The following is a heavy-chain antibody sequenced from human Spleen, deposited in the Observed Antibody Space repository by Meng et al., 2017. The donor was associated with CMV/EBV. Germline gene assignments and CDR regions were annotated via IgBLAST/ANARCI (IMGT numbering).Heavy chain of an antibody. CDR2: MNPNTGDT. Sequence: ASVKVSCKASGYTFTTFDINWVRQVTGQGLEWMGWMNPNTGDTGFAQKFQGRVTMTRDTSISTAYLELSSLRSDDTAVYYCAKGSYCSSTSCYTGLYYYYYGMDVWGQGTTVTVSS. V-gene: IGHV1-8*01. D-gene: IGHD2-2*02. CDR3: AKGSYCSSTSCYTGLYYYYYGMDV. CDR1: GYTFTTFD. J-gene: IGHJ6*02.